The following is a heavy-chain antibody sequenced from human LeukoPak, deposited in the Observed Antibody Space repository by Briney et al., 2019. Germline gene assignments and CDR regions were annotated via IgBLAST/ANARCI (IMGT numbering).Heavy chain of an antibody. D-gene: IGHD4-23*01. CDR2: ISAYNGNT. CDR3: ARGLYSHDYGGKEADY. Sequence: ASVKVSCKASGFTFTSYGISWVRQAPGQGLEWMGWISAYNGNTNYAQKLQGRVTMTTDTSTSTAYMELRSLRSDDTAVYYCARGLYSHDYGGKEADYWGQGTLVTVSS. V-gene: IGHV1-18*01. CDR1: GFTFTSYG. J-gene: IGHJ4*02.